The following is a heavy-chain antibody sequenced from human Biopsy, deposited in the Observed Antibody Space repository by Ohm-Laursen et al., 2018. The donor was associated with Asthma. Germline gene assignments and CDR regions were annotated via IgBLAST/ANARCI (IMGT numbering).Heavy chain of an antibody. D-gene: IGHD3-10*01. J-gene: IGHJ6*02. CDR3: ARGPNYHGSGRAPIGMDV. CDR2: IYYTGSD. CDR1: GGSVSTGSYY. Sequence: GTLSLTWTVSGGSVSTGSYYWSWIRQPPGKGLEWLGYIYYTGSDNYNPSLKSRVTISVDTSKNQFSLRLNSVTAADTAVYYCARGPNYHGSGRAPIGMDVWGQGTTVTVSS. V-gene: IGHV4-61*01.